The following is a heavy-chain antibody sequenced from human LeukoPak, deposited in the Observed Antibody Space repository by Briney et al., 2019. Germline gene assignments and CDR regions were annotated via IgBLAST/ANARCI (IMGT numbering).Heavy chain of an antibody. CDR2: INHSGST. CDR1: GGSFSGYY. D-gene: IGHD6-6*01. Sequence: SETLSLTCAVYGGSFSGYYWSWIRQPPGKGLEWMGEINHSGSTNYNPSLKSRVTISVDTSKNQFSLKLSSVTAADTAVYYCARGGKTGYSSSSESVLDYWGQGTLVTVSS. CDR3: ARGGKTGYSSSSESVLDY. J-gene: IGHJ4*02. V-gene: IGHV4-34*01.